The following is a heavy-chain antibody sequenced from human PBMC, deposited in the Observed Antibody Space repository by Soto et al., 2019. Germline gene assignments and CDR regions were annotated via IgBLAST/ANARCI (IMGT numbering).Heavy chain of an antibody. CDR1: GGSFSGYY. CDR2: INHSGST. J-gene: IGHJ6*02. V-gene: IGHV4-34*01. Sequence: PSETLSLTCAVYGGSFSGYYWSWIRQPPWKGLEWIGEINHSGSTNYNPSLKSRVTISVDTSKNQFSLKLSSVTAADTAVYYCARAKRPTAPYYYYYGTDVWGQGTTVTVSS. CDR3: ARAKRPTAPYYYYYGTDV. D-gene: IGHD5-18*01.